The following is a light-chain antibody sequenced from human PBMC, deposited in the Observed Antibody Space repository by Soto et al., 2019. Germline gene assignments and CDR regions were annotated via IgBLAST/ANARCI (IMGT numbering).Light chain of an antibody. Sequence: DIPMTQSPSPLSASVGDRVTLTCRASPGISSWLAWYQKKPGKDPKLLIYAASSLQSGVPSRFSGSGSGTDFNLTISRLQTEDFATYYCQQANSFPLTFGGGTKVDIK. J-gene: IGKJ4*01. V-gene: IGKV1-12*01. CDR1: PGISSW. CDR3: QQANSFPLT. CDR2: AAS.